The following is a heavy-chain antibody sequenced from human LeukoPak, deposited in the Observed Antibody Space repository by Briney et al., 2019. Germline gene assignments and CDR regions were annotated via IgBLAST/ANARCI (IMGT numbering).Heavy chain of an antibody. CDR2: ISYDGSNK. D-gene: IGHD5-24*01. Sequence: GGSLRLSCAASGFTFSSYAMHWVRQAPGKGLEWVAVISYDGSNKYYADSVKGRFTISRDNSKNTLYLQMNSLRAEDTAVYYCARDRDGYVDYWGQGTLVTVSS. J-gene: IGHJ4*02. CDR1: GFTFSSYA. CDR3: ARDRDGYVDY. V-gene: IGHV3-30-3*01.